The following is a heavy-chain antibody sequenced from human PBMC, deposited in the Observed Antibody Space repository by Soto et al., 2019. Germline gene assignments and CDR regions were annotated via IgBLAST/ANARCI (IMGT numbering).Heavy chain of an antibody. D-gene: IGHD5-18*01. CDR3: ARGGTYTYGLADY. J-gene: IGHJ4*02. Sequence: EVQLGESGGGSVQPGGSLRLSCAASGFTFSNYWMHWDRQAPGKGLVWVSHINSGGITRYADSVKGRLTISRDNAKNTLYLQMNSLRAEDTAVYYCARGGTYTYGLADYWGQGTLVTVSS. V-gene: IGHV3-74*01. CDR2: INSGGIT. CDR1: GFTFSNYW.